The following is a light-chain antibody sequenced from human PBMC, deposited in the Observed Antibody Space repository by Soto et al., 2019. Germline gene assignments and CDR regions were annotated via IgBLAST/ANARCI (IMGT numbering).Light chain of an antibody. CDR3: QQYDNLPPFT. CDR2: DAS. J-gene: IGKJ3*01. CDR1: QDISNY. V-gene: IGKV1-33*01. Sequence: DIQMTQSPSSLSASVGDRVTITCQASQDISNYLNWYQQKPGKAPKLLIYDASNLETGVPSRFSGSGSGTDLSYTISSLLLEDIATYYCQQYDNLPPFTFGPGTKGDIK.